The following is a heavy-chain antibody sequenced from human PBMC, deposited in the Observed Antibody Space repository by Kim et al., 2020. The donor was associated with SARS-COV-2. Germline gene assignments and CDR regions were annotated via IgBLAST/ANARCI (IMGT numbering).Heavy chain of an antibody. J-gene: IGHJ3*02. CDR2: TYYRSKWYN. CDR3: ARGGYDILTGYYRSAHGFDI. D-gene: IGHD3-9*01. V-gene: IGHV6-1*01. Sequence: SQTLSLTCAISGDSVSSNSAAWNWIRQSPSRGLEWLGRTYYRSKWYNDYAVSVKSRITINPDTSKNQFSLQLNSVTPEDTAVYYCARGGYDILTGYYRSAHGFDIWGQGTMVTVSS. CDR1: GDSVSSNSAA.